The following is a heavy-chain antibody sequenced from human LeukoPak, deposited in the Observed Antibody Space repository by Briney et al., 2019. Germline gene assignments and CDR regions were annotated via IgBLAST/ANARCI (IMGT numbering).Heavy chain of an antibody. V-gene: IGHV1-24*01. CDR1: AYTLTVLS. CDR2: FDPEDGET. J-gene: IGHJ4*02. CDR3: ATAELLSFRKGYFDY. Sequence: ASVKVSCKVSAYTLTVLSMHWVRQAPGKGLEWMGGFDPEDGETIYAQKFQGRVTMTEDTSTDTAYMELSSLRSEDTAVYYCATAELLSFRKGYFDYWGQGTLVTVSS. D-gene: IGHD3-10*01.